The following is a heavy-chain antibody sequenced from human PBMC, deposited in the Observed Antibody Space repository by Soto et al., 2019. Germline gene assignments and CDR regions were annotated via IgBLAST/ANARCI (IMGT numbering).Heavy chain of an antibody. D-gene: IGHD2-2*01. V-gene: IGHV3-33*01. CDR3: ARGDCISTSCSQRSFDY. Sequence: QVQLVESGGGVVQPGRSLRLSCAASGFTFSSYGMHWVRQAPGKGLEWVAVIWYDGSNKYYADSVKGRFTISRDNSKNTLYLQMNSLRAEDRAVYYCARGDCISTSCSQRSFDYWGQGTLVTVSS. J-gene: IGHJ4*02. CDR1: GFTFSSYG. CDR2: IWYDGSNK.